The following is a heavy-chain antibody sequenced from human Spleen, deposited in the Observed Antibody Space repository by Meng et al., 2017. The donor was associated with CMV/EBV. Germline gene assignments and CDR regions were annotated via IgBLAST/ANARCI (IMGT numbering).Heavy chain of an antibody. V-gene: IGHV1-2*02. CDR3: ARSTGPPYSGSYTFDY. CDR2: INPNSGGT. CDR1: GYTFTGYY. J-gene: IGHJ4*02. Sequence: GESLKISCKASGYTFTGYYMHWVRQAPGQGLEWMGWINPNSGGTNYAQKFQGRVTITTDESTSTAYMELSSLRSEDTAVYYCARSTGPPYSGSYTFDYWGQGTLVTVSS. D-gene: IGHD1-26*01.